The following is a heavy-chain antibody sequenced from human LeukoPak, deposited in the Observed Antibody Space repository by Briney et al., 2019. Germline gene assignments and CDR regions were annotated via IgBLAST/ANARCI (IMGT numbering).Heavy chain of an antibody. Sequence: CGSLRLCCAASGFTFSSYAMSWVRQAPGKGLEWVSAISGGGGSTYYADSVKGRFTISRDNSKNTLYLQMNSLRAEDTAVYYCARHTTLDPWGQGALVTVSS. V-gene: IGHV3-23*01. CDR3: ARHTTLDP. CDR2: ISGGGGST. D-gene: IGHD1-14*01. CDR1: GFTFSSYA. J-gene: IGHJ5*02.